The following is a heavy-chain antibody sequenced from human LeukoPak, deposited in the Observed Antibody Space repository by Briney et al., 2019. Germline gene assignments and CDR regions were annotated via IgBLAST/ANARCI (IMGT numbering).Heavy chain of an antibody. CDR2: IVVGSGNT. V-gene: IGHV1-58*02. CDR1: GFTFTSSA. J-gene: IGHJ4*02. Sequence: SVKVSCKASGFTFTSSAMQWVRQARGQRLEWVGWIVVGSGNTNYAQKFQERVTITRDMSTSTAYMELSSLRSEDTAVYYGAADLGSGGATVYFDYWGQGTLVTVSS. CDR3: AADLGSGGATVYFDY. D-gene: IGHD1-26*01.